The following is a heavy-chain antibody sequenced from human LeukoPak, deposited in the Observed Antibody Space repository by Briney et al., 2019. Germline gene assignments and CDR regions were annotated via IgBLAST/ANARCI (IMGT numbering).Heavy chain of an antibody. CDR2: ISYDGSNK. J-gene: IGHJ4*02. CDR3: ARESGVHYGDSTDY. V-gene: IGHV3-30*04. CDR1: GFTFSSYA. D-gene: IGHD4-17*01. Sequence: PGGSLRFSCAASGFTFSSYAMHWVRQAPGKGLEWVAVISYDGSNKYYADSVKGRFTISRDNSKNTLYLQMNSLRAEDTAVYYCARESGVHYGDSTDYWGQGTLVTVSS.